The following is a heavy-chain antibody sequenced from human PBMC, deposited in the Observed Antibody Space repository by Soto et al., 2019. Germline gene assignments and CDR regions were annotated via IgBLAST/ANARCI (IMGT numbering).Heavy chain of an antibody. D-gene: IGHD5-18*01. CDR3: ASFFVDTATLDAFDI. CDR1: GGSVSSGSYY. V-gene: IGHV4-61*01. Sequence: SETLSLTCTVSGGSVSSGSYYWSWIRQPPGKGLEWIGYIYYSGSTNYNPSLKSRVTISVDTSKNQFSLKLSSVTAADTAVYYCASFFVDTATLDAFDIWGQGTMVTVSS. CDR2: IYYSGST. J-gene: IGHJ3*02.